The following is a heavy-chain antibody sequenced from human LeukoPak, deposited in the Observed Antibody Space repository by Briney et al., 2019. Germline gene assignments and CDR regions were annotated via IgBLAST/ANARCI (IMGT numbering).Heavy chain of an antibody. Sequence: GASVKVSCKASGYTFTSYYVHWVRQAPGQGLEWLGTFKPNTRSAHPGLGFRDRVSMTGDMSTSTVFIELNSLRSEDTAVYYCVREKGGGTYDYWGQGTLVTVST. D-gene: IGHD3-16*01. CDR3: VREKGGGTYDY. CDR2: FKPNTRSA. V-gene: IGHV1-46*01. CDR1: GYTFTSYY. J-gene: IGHJ4*01.